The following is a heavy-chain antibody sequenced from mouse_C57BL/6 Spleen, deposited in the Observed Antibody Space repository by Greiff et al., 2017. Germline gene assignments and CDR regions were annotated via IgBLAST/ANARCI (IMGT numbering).Heavy chain of an antibody. CDR2: ISYDGST. Sequence: VQLKESGPGLVKPSQSLSLTCSVTGYSITSGYYWNWIRQFPGNQLEWMGYISYDGSTNYNPSLKNRISITRDTSKNQFFLKLNSVTTEDTATYYCARVWDYYGSYWGQGTTLTVSS. CDR3: ARVWDYYGSY. J-gene: IGHJ2*01. D-gene: IGHD1-1*01. CDR1: GYSITSGYY. V-gene: IGHV3-6*01.